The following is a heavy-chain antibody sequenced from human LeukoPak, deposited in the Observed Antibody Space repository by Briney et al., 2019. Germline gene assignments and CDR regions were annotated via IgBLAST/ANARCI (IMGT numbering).Heavy chain of an antibody. CDR3: ARDRRLGI. J-gene: IGHJ3*02. CDR1: GGSISSHY. CDR2: IYYSGST. Sequence: SETLSFTCTVSGGSISSHYWSWIRQPPGKGLEWIGYIYYSGSTNYNPSLKSRVTISVDTSKNQFSLKLSSVTAADTAVHYCARDRRLGIWGQGTMVTVSS. V-gene: IGHV4-59*11. D-gene: IGHD3-16*01.